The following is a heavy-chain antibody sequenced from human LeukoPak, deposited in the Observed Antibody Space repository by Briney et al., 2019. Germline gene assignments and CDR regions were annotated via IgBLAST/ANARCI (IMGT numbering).Heavy chain of an antibody. CDR1: GGSISSSSYY. D-gene: IGHD3-9*01. CDR2: IYYSGST. V-gene: IGHV4-39*07. Sequence: PSETLSLTCTVSGGSISSSSYYWGWIRQPPGKGLEWIGSIYYSGSTYYNPSLKSRVTISVDTSKNQFSLKLSSVTAADTAVYYCARDLDSLRWAQGTLVTVSS. J-gene: IGHJ1*01. CDR3: ARDLDSLR.